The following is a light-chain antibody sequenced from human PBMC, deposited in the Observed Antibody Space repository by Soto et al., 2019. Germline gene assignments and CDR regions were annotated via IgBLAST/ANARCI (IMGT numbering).Light chain of an antibody. Sequence: EIVVTQSPATLSVCPGERATLSCRASQSVSSNLAWYQQKPGQAPRLLIYGASTRATGIPARCSGSGSGTKFTLTISSLQSEDFAVYYCQQYNNWLTFGGGTKVDIK. J-gene: IGKJ4*01. CDR3: QQYNNWLT. CDR2: GAS. CDR1: QSVSSN. V-gene: IGKV3-15*01.